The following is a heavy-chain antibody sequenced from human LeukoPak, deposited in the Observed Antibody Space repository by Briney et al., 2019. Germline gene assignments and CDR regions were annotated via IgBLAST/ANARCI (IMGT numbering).Heavy chain of an antibody. CDR2: ISAYNGNT. D-gene: IGHD1-1*01. J-gene: IGHJ4*02. V-gene: IGHV1-18*01. Sequence: ASVKVSCKASGYTFTSYGISWVRQAPGQGLEWMGWISAYNGNTNYAQKLQGRVTMTRDTSISTAYMELSRLRSDDTAVYYCARELGDRNGYFDYWGQGTLVTVSS. CDR1: GYTFTSYG. CDR3: ARELGDRNGYFDY.